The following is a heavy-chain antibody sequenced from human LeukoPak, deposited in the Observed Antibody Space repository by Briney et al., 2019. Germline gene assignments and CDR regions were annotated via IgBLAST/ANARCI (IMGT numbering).Heavy chain of an antibody. CDR3: AREGDYGDYVGGMDV. J-gene: IGHJ6*02. CDR1: GYTFTSYA. Sequence: GASVKVSCKASGYTFTSYAMHWVRQAPGQRLEWMGWINAGNGNTKYSQKFQGRVTITRDTSASTAYMELSSLRPEDTAVYYCAREGDYGDYVGGMDVWGQGTTVTVSS. D-gene: IGHD4-17*01. V-gene: IGHV1-3*01. CDR2: INAGNGNT.